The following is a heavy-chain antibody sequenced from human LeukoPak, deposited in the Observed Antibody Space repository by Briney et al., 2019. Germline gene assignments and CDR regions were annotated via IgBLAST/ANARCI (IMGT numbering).Heavy chain of an antibody. Sequence: GGSLRLSCAASGFTFSSYAMSWVRQAPGKGLEWVSAITGSGGKTYYADSVKGRFTISRDNSKNTVYLQMNSLRSEDTALYYCVRDNYYGMDVWGQGTTVTVSS. J-gene: IGHJ6*02. V-gene: IGHV3-23*01. CDR2: ITGSGGKT. CDR1: GFTFSSYA. CDR3: VRDNYYGMDV.